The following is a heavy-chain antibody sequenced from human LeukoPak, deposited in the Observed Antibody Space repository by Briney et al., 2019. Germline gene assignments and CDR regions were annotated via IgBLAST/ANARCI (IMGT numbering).Heavy chain of an antibody. D-gene: IGHD2-2*01. CDR2: IWYDGSNK. CDR3: ARDLGYCSSTSCYGIDY. V-gene: IGHV3-33*01. Sequence: GRSLRLSCAASGFTFSSYGMHWVRQPPGKGLEWVAVIWYDGSNKYYADSVKGRFTIPRDNSKNTLYLQMNSLRAEDTAVYYCARDLGYCSSTSCYGIDYWGQGTLVTVSS. CDR1: GFTFSSYG. J-gene: IGHJ4*02.